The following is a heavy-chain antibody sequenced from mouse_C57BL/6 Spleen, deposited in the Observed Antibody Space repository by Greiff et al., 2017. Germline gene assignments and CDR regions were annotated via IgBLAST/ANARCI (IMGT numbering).Heavy chain of an antibody. V-gene: IGHV1-19*01. J-gene: IGHJ4*01. CDR1: GYTFPDYY. D-gene: IGHD1-1*01. CDR2: INPYNGGT. Sequence: EVQLQQSGPVLVKPGASVKMSCKASGYTFPDYYMNWVKQSHGKSLEWIGVINPYNGGTSYNQKFKGKATLTVDKSSSTAYMELNSLTSEDSAVYYCARSRITTVVARGAMDYWGQGTSVTVSS. CDR3: ARSRITTVVARGAMDY.